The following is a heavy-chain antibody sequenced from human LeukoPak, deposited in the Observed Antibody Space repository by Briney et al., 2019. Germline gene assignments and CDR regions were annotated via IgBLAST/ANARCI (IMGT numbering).Heavy chain of an antibody. CDR2: ISSSGSTI. V-gene: IGHV3-48*03. J-gene: IGHJ4*02. CDR1: GFTFSSYE. D-gene: IGHD3-10*01. CDR3: ATYLGITMVRGVPHDY. Sequence: GGSLRLSCAASGFTFSSYEMNWVRQAPGKGLEWVSYISSSGSTIYYVDSVKGRFTISRDNAKNSLYLQMNSLRAEDTAVYYCATYLGITMVRGVPHDYWGQGTLVTVSS.